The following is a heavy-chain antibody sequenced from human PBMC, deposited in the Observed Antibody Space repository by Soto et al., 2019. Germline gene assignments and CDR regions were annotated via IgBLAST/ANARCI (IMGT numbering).Heavy chain of an antibody. D-gene: IGHD5-18*01. CDR1: GFTFSSYA. CDR2: ISYDGSNK. CDR3: ARATCIQLWLPDY. J-gene: IGHJ4*02. Sequence: QVQLVESGGGVVQPGRSLRLSCAASGFTFSSYAMHWVRQAPGKGLEWVAVISYDGSNKYYADSVKGRFTISRDNSKNTLYLQMNSLKAEDTAVYYCARATCIQLWLPDYWGQGTLVTVSS. V-gene: IGHV3-30-3*01.